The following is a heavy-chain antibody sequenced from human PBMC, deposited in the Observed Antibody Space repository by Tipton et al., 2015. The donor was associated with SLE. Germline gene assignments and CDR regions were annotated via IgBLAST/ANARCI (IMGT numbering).Heavy chain of an antibody. J-gene: IGHJ4*02. CDR1: GGSISSGDYY. CDR2: INHSGST. V-gene: IGHV4-30-4*01. D-gene: IGHD7-27*01. Sequence: TLSLTCTVSGGSISSGDYYWSWIRQPPGKGLEWIGEINHSGSTNYNPSLKSRVTISVDTSKNQFSLQLNSVTPEDTAVYYCARALTGDPYYFDYWGQGTLVTVSS. CDR3: ARALTGDPYYFDY.